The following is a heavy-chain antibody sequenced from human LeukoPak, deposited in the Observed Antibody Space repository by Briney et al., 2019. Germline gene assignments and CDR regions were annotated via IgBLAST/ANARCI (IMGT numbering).Heavy chain of an antibody. J-gene: IGHJ4*02. V-gene: IGHV3-7*01. CDR1: GFTFSDYI. CDR2: IKQDGSEK. CDR3: ARRGLVEPIFDY. D-gene: IGHD6-19*01. Sequence: QPGGSLRLSCAASGFTFSDYILDWVRQAPGKGLEWVANIKQDGSEKYYVDSVKGRFTISRDNAKNSLYLQMNSLRAEDTAVYYCARRGLVEPIFDYWGQGTLVTVSS.